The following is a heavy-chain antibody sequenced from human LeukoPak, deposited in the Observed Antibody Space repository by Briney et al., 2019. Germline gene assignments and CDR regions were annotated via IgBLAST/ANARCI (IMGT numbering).Heavy chain of an antibody. CDR1: GYSFDEYA. Sequence: GWSLRLSCAGSGYSFDEYAMHWVRQAPGKGLEWVSGINWKSDKIGYADSVKGRFTISRDNSKNSLYLQMNSLRVEDTALYYCAKDRYCTSSSCPIDYWGQGTMVTVSS. D-gene: IGHD2-2*01. CDR2: INWKSDKI. V-gene: IGHV3-9*01. CDR3: AKDRYCTSSSCPIDY. J-gene: IGHJ4*02.